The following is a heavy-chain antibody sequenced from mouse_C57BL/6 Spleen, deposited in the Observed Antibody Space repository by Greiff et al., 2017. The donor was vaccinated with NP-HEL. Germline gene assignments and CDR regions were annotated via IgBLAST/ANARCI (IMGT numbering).Heavy chain of an antibody. D-gene: IGHD1-1*01. V-gene: IGHV1-82*01. Sequence: VQRVESGPELVKPGASVKISCKASGYAFSSSWMNWVKQRPGKGLEWIGRIYPGDGDTNYNGKFKGKATLTADKSSSTAYMQLSSLTSEDSAVYFCARLTTVVATDYYYAMDYWGQGTSVTVSS. CDR1: GYAFSSSW. J-gene: IGHJ4*01. CDR2: IYPGDGDT. CDR3: ARLTTVVATDYYYAMDY.